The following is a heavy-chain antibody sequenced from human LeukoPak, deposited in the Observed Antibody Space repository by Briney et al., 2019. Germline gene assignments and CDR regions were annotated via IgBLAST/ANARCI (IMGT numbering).Heavy chain of an antibody. J-gene: IGHJ4*02. D-gene: IGHD2-15*01. CDR2: IRYDGSNK. V-gene: IGHV3-30*02. CDR3: AKGLVVVAATARDY. Sequence: SGGSLRLSCAASGFTFSSYGMHWVRQAPGKGLEWVAFIRYDGSNKYYADSVKGRFTISRDNSKNTLYLQMNSLRAEDTAVHYCAKGLVVVAATARDYWGQGTLVTVSS. CDR1: GFTFSSYG.